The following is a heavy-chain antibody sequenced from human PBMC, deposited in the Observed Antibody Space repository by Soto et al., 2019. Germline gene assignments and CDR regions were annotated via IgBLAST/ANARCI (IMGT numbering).Heavy chain of an antibody. Sequence: SVKVSCKASGGTFSSYAISWVRQAPGQGLEWMGGIIPIFGTANYAQKFQGRVTITADESTSTAYMELSSLRSEDTAVYYCARARNSPIYYYYGMDVWGQGTTVTVSS. CDR1: GGTFSSYA. J-gene: IGHJ6*02. D-gene: IGHD6-13*01. CDR2: IIPIFGTA. V-gene: IGHV1-69*13. CDR3: ARARNSPIYYYYGMDV.